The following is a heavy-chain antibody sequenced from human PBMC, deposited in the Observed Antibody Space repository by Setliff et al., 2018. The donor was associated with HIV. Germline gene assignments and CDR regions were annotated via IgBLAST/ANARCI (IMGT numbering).Heavy chain of an antibody. J-gene: IGHJ4*02. CDR2: INHGGST. CDR3: ARVASYDFWSGYLHHFDY. Sequence: KPSETLSLTCAVYGGSFSGYYWSWIRQPPGKGLEWIGEINHGGSTDSNPSLKSRVTISVDTSKNQFSLNLTAVTAADTAVYYCARVASYDFWSGYLHHFDYWGQGTPVTVSS. V-gene: IGHV4-34*01. CDR1: GGSFSGYY. D-gene: IGHD3-3*01.